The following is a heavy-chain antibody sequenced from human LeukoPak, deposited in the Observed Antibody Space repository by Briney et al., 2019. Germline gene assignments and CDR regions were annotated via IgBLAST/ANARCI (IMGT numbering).Heavy chain of an antibody. Sequence: GGSLRLSCAASGFTFDDYGVSWVRQAPGKGLEWVSGINWNGGSTGYADSVKGRFTISRDNAKNSLYLQMNSLRAEDTALYHCARSSYNSGFNDAFDIWGQGTMVTVSS. J-gene: IGHJ3*02. D-gene: IGHD6-19*01. CDR1: GFTFDDYG. CDR2: INWNGGST. V-gene: IGHV3-20*01. CDR3: ARSSYNSGFNDAFDI.